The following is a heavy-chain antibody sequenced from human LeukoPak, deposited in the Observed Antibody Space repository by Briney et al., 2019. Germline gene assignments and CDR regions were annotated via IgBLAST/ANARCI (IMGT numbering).Heavy chain of an antibody. J-gene: IGHJ4*02. CDR1: GFTFSSYA. D-gene: IGHD3-16*01. Sequence: PGGSLRLSCAASGFTFSSYAMSWVRQAPGKGLEWVSAISGSGGSTYYADSVKGRFTISRDNSKNTLYLQMNSLRAEDTAVYYCAKVMPPYDDYVWGTPDNWGQETLVTVS. V-gene: IGHV3-23*01. CDR2: ISGSGGST. CDR3: AKVMPPYDDYVWGTPDN.